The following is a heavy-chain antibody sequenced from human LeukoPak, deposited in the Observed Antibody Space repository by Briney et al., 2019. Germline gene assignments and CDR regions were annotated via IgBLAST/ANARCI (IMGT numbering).Heavy chain of an antibody. Sequence: GGSLRLSCAASGFSFSSYNMNWVRQAPGKGLEWVSSITSSSSYTFYADSVKGRFTISRDNAKNSLYLQMNSLRAEDTAVYYCARVSLYSSGWYYFDYWGQGTLVTVAS. CDR3: ARVSLYSSGWYYFDY. J-gene: IGHJ4*02. V-gene: IGHV3-21*01. CDR2: ITSSSSYT. CDR1: GFSFSSYN. D-gene: IGHD6-19*01.